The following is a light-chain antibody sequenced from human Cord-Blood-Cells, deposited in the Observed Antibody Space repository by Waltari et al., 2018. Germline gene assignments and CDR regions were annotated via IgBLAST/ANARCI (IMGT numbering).Light chain of an antibody. V-gene: IGLV2-14*01. Sequence: QSALTQPASLSGSPGQWITISCTGTSSDAGGYKHVSWYQQHPGNDPKLLIYDVSNQPSGVSNRFSGSKSGNTASLTISGLQAEDEADYYCSSYTSSSVVFGGGTKLTVL. CDR2: DVS. CDR3: SSYTSSSVV. J-gene: IGLJ2*01. CDR1: SSDAGGYKH.